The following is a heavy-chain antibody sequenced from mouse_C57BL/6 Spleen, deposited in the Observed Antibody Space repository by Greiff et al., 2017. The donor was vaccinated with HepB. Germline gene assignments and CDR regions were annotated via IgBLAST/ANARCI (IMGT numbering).Heavy chain of an antibody. J-gene: IGHJ1*03. CDR2: IHPNSGST. CDR3: ARSSYGNYYWYFDV. Sequence: VQLQQPGAELVKPGASVKLSCKASGYTFTSYWMHWVKQRPGQGLEWIGMIHPNSGSTNYNEKFKSKATLTVDKSSSTAYMQLSSLTSEDSAVYYCARSSYGNYYWYFDVWGTGTTVTVSS. CDR1: GYTFTSYW. V-gene: IGHV1-64*01. D-gene: IGHD2-1*01.